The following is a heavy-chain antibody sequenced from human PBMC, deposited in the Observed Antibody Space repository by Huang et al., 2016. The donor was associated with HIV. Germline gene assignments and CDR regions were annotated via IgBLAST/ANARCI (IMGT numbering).Heavy chain of an antibody. CDR2: IYYSGST. V-gene: IGHV4-39*02. J-gene: IGHJ4*02. CDR3: ARLPGSITMIRGVITDPY. D-gene: IGHD3-10*01. CDR1: GGSIRSDNYY. Sequence: QLQLQESGPGLVKPSETLSLTCTVSGGSIRSDNYYWGWIRQPPGKGLEWIGSIYYSGSTSYNPSLKRRVTITVDTSKNHCSLRMRSVTAADTAVYYCARLPGSITMIRGVITDPYWGQGTLVTVSS.